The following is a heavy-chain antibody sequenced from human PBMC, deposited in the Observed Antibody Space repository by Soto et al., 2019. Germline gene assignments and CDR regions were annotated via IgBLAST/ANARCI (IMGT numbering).Heavy chain of an antibody. D-gene: IGHD6-19*01. Sequence: GGSLRLSCAASGFTFSSYAMSWVRQAPGKGLEWVSAISGSGGSTYYADSVKGRFTISRDNSKNTLYLQMSSLRAEDTAVYYCAKEQEWLVQAPNWFDPWGQGTLVTVSS. CDR1: GFTFSSYA. CDR2: ISGSGGST. CDR3: AKEQEWLVQAPNWFDP. J-gene: IGHJ5*02. V-gene: IGHV3-23*01.